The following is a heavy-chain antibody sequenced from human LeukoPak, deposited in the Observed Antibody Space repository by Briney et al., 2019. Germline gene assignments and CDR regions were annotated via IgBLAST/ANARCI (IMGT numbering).Heavy chain of an antibody. V-gene: IGHV4-34*01. CDR3: ASMITSDY. D-gene: IGHD3-16*01. CDR1: GGPFSGYY. Sequence: PSETLSLTCAVYGGPFSGYYWSWIRQPPGKGLEWIGEINHSGSTNYNPSLKSRVTISVDTSKNQFSLKLSSVTAADTAVYYCASMITSDYWGQGTLVTVSS. CDR2: INHSGST. J-gene: IGHJ4*02.